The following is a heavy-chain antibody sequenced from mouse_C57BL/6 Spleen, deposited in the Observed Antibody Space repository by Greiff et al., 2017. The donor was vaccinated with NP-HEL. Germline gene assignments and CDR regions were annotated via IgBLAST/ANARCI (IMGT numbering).Heavy chain of an antibody. J-gene: IGHJ2*01. CDR3: ARDPPGSSYFDY. CDR1: GFTFSSYA. Sequence: DVHLVESGGGLVKPGGSLKLSCAASGFTFSSYAMSWVRQTPEKRLEWVATISDGGSYTYYPDNVKGRFTISRDNAKNNLYLQMSHLKSEDTAMYYCARDPPGSSYFDYWGQGTTLTVSS. CDR2: ISDGGSYT. V-gene: IGHV5-4*01.